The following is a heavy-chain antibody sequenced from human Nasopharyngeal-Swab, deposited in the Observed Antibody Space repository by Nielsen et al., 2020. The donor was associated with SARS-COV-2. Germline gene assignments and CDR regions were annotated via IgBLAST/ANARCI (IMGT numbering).Heavy chain of an antibody. J-gene: IGHJ4*02. CDR3: SRGLFPGDY. Sequence: GVLKISCAASGFSFNVFGMTWVRQAPGKGLEWVSSISSRYIHIYYADAVKGRFTISRDNAENSLHLQMHSLRAEDSGVYYCSRGLFPGDYWGQGTLVTVSS. CDR2: ISSRYIHI. V-gene: IGHV3-21*01. CDR1: GFSFNVFG.